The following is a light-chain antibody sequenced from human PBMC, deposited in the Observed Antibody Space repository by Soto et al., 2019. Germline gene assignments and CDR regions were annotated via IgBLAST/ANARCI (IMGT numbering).Light chain of an antibody. CDR3: QQYNNWPPIT. CDR1: QSVSSN. Sequence: GERATLSCRVSQSVSSNLAWYQQKPGQAPRLLIYGASTRATGIPARFSGSGSGTEFTLTISSLQSEDFAVYYCQQYNNWPPITFGQGTRLEIK. CDR2: GAS. V-gene: IGKV3-15*01. J-gene: IGKJ5*01.